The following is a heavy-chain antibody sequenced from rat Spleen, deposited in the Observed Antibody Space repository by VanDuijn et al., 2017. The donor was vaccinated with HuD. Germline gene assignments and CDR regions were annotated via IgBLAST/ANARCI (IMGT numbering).Heavy chain of an antibody. J-gene: IGHJ3*01. CDR3: ARGYYVAFAY. CDR2: INSAGNT. CDR1: GSSISSTYR. D-gene: IGHD1-12*01. Sequence: EVQLQESGPGLVKPSQSLSLTCSVTGSSISSTYRWNWIRKFPGKKLEWMGHINSAGNTNYNPSLKSRISITRDTSKNQFFLQVDSVTTEDTATYYCARGYYVAFAYWGQGTLVTLSS. V-gene: IGHV3-3*01.